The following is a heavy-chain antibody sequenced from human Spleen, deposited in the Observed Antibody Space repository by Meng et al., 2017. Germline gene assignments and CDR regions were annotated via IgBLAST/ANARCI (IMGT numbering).Heavy chain of an antibody. CDR1: GGSISSSNW. Sequence: VRLQRSGPGLVKPSGTLAPTCAVSGGSISSSNWWSWVRQPPGKGLEWIGEIYHSGSTNYNPSLKSRVTISVDKSKNQFSLKLSSVTAADTAVYYCARDGLYGGNSFDYWGQGTLVHGSS. J-gene: IGHJ4*02. CDR3: ARDGLYGGNSFDY. V-gene: IGHV4-4*02. D-gene: IGHD4-23*01. CDR2: IYHSGST.